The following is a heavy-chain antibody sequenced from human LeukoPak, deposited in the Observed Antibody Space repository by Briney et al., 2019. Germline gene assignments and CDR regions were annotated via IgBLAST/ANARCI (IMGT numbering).Heavy chain of an antibody. Sequence: PSETLSLTCAVSGGSISSSNWWSWVRQPPGKGLEWIGEIYHSGSTNYNPSLKSRVTISVDKSKNPFSLKLSSVTAADTAVYYCARDRDGYNLEGMDVWGQGTTVTVSS. CDR2: IYHSGST. CDR1: GGSISSSNW. J-gene: IGHJ6*02. CDR3: ARDRDGYNLEGMDV. D-gene: IGHD5-24*01. V-gene: IGHV4-4*02.